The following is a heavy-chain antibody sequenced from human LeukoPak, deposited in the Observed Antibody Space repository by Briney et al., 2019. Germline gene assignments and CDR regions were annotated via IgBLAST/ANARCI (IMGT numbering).Heavy chain of an antibody. V-gene: IGHV3-7*01. CDR2: IKQDGSEK. Sequence: TGGSLRLSCAASGFTFSNYWMNWVRQAPGKGLEWVANIKQDGSEKYYVDSVKGRFTISRDNAKNSLYLQMNSLRAEDTAVYYCAKDFVGATGGGLFDYWGQGTLVTVSS. D-gene: IGHD1-26*01. J-gene: IGHJ4*02. CDR3: AKDFVGATGGGLFDY. CDR1: GFTFSNYW.